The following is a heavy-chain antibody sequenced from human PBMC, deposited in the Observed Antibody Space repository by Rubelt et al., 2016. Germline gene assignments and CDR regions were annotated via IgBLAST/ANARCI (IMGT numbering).Heavy chain of an antibody. CDR2: IYYSGST. CDR1: GGSVSSGSYY. D-gene: IGHD6-19*01. J-gene: IGHJ4*02. V-gene: IGHV4-61*01. CDR3: ARSRAGYSSGWYGN. Sequence: QVQLQESGPGLVKPSETLSLTCTVSGGSVSSGSYYWSWIRQPPGKGLEWIGYIYYSGSTNYNPSRKSRVTLSVDTSKNQVSLKLSSVTAADTAVYYCARSRAGYSSGWYGNWGQGTLVTVSS.